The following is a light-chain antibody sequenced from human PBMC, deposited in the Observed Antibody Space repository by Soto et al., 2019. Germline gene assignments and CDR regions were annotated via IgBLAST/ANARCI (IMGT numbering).Light chain of an antibody. CDR3: SSYTSSSTLV. CDR2: DVS. Sequence: QSALTQPAXVSGSPGQSITISCTGTSSDVGGYNYVSWYQQHPGKAPKLMIYDVSNRPSGVSNRFSGSKSGNTASLTISGLQAEDEADYYCSSYTSSSTLVFGTGTKVTVL. CDR1: SSDVGGYNY. V-gene: IGLV2-14*01. J-gene: IGLJ1*01.